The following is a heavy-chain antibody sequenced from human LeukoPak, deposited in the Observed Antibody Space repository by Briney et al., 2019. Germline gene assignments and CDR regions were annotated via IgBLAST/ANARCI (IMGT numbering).Heavy chain of an antibody. CDR1: GFTFSSYW. CDR2: IKEDGNKE. J-gene: IGHJ3*01. CDR3: FDL. V-gene: IGHV3-7*01. D-gene: IGHD5-18*01. Sequence: GGSLRLSCEASGFTFSSYWMAWVRQAPGKGLEWVANIKEDGNKENYVDSVKGRFTISRDNVKNSLYCARGPSGFDYGYQGDTFDLWGQGTMVTVSS.